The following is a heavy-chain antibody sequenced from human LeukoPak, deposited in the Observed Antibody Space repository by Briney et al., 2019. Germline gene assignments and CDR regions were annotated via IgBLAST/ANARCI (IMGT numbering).Heavy chain of an antibody. J-gene: IGHJ3*02. V-gene: IGHV3-9*01. D-gene: IGHD3-16*02. CDR2: IGLDSGSI. CDR1: GFNFDDNA. CDR3: ARVSASKGELSLLGAFDI. Sequence: PGGSLRLSCAASGFNFDDNAMHWVRQAPGKGPEWVSSIGLDSGSIAYADSVKGRFTISRDNAKNSLYLQMNSLRAEDTAVYYCARVSASKGELSLLGAFDIWGQGTMVTVSS.